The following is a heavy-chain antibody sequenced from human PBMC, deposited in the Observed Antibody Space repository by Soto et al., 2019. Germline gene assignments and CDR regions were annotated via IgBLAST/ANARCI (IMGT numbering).Heavy chain of an antibody. D-gene: IGHD6-6*01. CDR2: IYNSGRT. J-gene: IGHJ5*02. CDR3: ASTTFEYSSSRERNWFDP. Sequence: SETLSLTCTVSGGSISSNIYHWGWIRQPPGKGLEWIGRIYNSGRTYYNASLKSRVSISIDTSKNQFSLKLTSVTAADTAVYYCASTTFEYSSSRERNWFDPWGQGTLVTVSS. CDR1: GGSISSNIYH. V-gene: IGHV4-39*01.